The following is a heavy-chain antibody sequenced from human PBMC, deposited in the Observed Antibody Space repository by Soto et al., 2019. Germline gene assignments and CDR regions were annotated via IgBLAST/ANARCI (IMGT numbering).Heavy chain of an antibody. CDR3: AKDLIIMIARTTRPTILTFDY. CDR1: GFTFSSYA. Sequence: GGSLRLSCAASGFTFSSYAMSWVRQGPGKGLEWVSAISGSGGSTYYANSVKGRFTISRDNPKNTLYMQMNSLRAEDTAVYYCAKDLIIMIARTTRPTILTFDYWGQGTLVTVSS. D-gene: IGHD3-22*01. CDR2: ISGSGGST. J-gene: IGHJ4*02. V-gene: IGHV3-23*01.